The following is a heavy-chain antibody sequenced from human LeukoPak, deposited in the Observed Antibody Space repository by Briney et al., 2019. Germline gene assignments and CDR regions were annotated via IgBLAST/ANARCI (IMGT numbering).Heavy chain of an antibody. Sequence: GGSLRLSCVASEFTFRTYWMSWVRQAPGKGLEWVANIKQDGSEKYYVDSVKGRFTISRDNAKNALYLQMNSLRVEDTGIYYCARDVGSDFWGQGTLVSVSS. CDR1: EFTFRTYW. V-gene: IGHV3-7*01. CDR2: IKQDGSEK. J-gene: IGHJ4*02. CDR3: ARDVGSDF.